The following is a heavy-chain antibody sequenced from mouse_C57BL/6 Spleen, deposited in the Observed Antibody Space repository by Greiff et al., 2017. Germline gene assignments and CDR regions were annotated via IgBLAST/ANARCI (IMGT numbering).Heavy chain of an antibody. Sequence: VQLQQPGAELVKPGASVTVSCKASGYTFTSYWMHWVKQRPGQGLEWIGRIHPSDSDTNYNQQFKGKATLTVDKSSSTAYMQLISLTSEGSAVYYCAIPPPGTWGIYYWGQGTTRTVSS. J-gene: IGHJ2*01. CDR3: AIPPPGTWGIYY. D-gene: IGHD4-1*01. V-gene: IGHV1-74*01. CDR1: GYTFTSYW. CDR2: IHPSDSDT.